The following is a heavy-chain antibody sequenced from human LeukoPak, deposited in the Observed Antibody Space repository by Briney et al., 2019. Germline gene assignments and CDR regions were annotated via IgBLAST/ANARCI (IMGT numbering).Heavy chain of an antibody. CDR1: GGSISSGGYY. CDR3: ARDLGSSWYSNDY. CDR2: IYHSGST. Sequence: PLETLSLTCTVSGGSISSGGYYWGWIRQPPGKGLEWIGSIYHSGSTYYNPSLKSRVTISVDTSKNQFSLKLSSVTAADTAVYYCARDLGSSWYSNDYWGQGTLVTVSS. V-gene: IGHV4-39*07. J-gene: IGHJ4*02. D-gene: IGHD6-13*01.